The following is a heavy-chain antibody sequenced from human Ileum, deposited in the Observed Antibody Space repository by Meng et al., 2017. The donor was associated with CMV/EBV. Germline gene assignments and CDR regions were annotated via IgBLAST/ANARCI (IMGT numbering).Heavy chain of an antibody. J-gene: IGHJ4*02. V-gene: IGHV3-49*04. Sequence: GGPLRLSFTASGFTFGDYALTWVRQAPGKGWEGVGFIRSKAYGGTTEYAASVKGRFTISRDDSKSIDYLQINSLKTEDTAVYYSIRAAEWFGELLGYWGQGTLVTVSS. D-gene: IGHD3-10*01. CDR3: IRAAEWFGELLGY. CDR1: GFTFGDYA. CDR2: IRSKAYGGTT.